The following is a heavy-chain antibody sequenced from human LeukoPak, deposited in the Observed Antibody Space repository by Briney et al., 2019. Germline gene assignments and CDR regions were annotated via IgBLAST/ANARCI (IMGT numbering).Heavy chain of an antibody. CDR1: GFTFSEYW. CDR2: VDSDGTKT. Sequence: GGSLRLSCAASGFTFSEYWMHWVRQPPGKGLVWVSRVDSDGTKTIYADSVQGRFTISRDNAKKSFFLQMSSLRVEDTGVYYCARGGWEHGFDIWGQGTMVTVSS. D-gene: IGHD4-23*01. J-gene: IGHJ3*02. V-gene: IGHV3-74*01. CDR3: ARGGWEHGFDI.